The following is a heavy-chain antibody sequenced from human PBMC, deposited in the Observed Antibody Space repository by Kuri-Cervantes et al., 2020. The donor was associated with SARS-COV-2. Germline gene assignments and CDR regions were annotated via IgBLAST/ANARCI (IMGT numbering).Heavy chain of an antibody. V-gene: IGHV3-13*05. CDR1: GFTFSSYD. Sequence: GSLRLSCAASGFTFSSYDMHWVRQATGKGLEWVAAIGTAGDPYYPGSVKGRFTISRENAKNSLYLQMNSLRAGDTAVYYCARAKMGLLEWDNWFDPWGQGTLVTVSS. J-gene: IGHJ5*02. CDR3: ARAKMGLLEWDNWFDP. CDR2: IGTAGDP. D-gene: IGHD3-3*01.